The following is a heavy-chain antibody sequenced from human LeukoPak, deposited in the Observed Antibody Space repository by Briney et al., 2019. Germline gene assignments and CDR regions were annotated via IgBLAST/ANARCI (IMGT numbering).Heavy chain of an antibody. CDR1: GFTFSNAW. CDR3: ARGSYGMDV. CDR2: VSKSDGTT. J-gene: IGHJ6*02. V-gene: IGHV3-23*01. Sequence: GGSLRLSCAASGFTFSNAWMSWVRQAPGKGLEWVSSVSKSDGTTYYADSVKGRLTISRDNSKNTLHLQMNGLRAEDTAVYYCARGSYGMDVWGQGTTVTVSS.